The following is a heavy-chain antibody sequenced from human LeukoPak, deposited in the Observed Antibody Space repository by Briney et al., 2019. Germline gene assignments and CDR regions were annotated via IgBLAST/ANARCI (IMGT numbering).Heavy chain of an antibody. V-gene: IGHV3-30*04. CDR1: GFAFNTYT. D-gene: IGHD3-3*02. Sequence: RGSLRLSCAASGFAFNTYTIHWVRQAPGKGLEWVAVISYDGGNDYYADSVKGRFTISRDNSKNTLYLQMNSLRPEDTAVYYCVRDSRPPDSIHFWSVNLFDPWGQGTLVTVSS. J-gene: IGHJ5*02. CDR3: VRDSRPPDSIHFWSVNLFDP. CDR2: ISYDGGND.